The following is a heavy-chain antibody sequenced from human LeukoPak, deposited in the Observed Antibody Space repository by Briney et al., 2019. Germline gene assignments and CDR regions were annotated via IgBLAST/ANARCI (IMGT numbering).Heavy chain of an antibody. CDR1: GFTFSRYS. CDR2: IYSGDST. V-gene: IGHV3-66*01. D-gene: IGHD3-3*01. Sequence: GGSLRLSCAASGFTFSRYSMNWVRQAPGKGLEWVSIIYSGDSTYYADSVKGRFTISRDNSKNTLYLQMNSLRAEDTAVYYCARVFWEKDGFIGAFDIWGQGTMVTVSS. CDR3: ARVFWEKDGFIGAFDI. J-gene: IGHJ3*02.